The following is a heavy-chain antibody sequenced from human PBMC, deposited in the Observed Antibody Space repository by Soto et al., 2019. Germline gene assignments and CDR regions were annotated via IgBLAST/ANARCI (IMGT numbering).Heavy chain of an antibody. J-gene: IGHJ6*02. CDR2: IYTSGST. CDR1: GGPICSYY. D-gene: IGHD1-20*01. Sequence: PSETLSLTCTVSGGPICSYYWSWIRQPAGKGLEWIGRIYTSGSTNYNPSLKSRVTMSVDTSKNQFSLKLSSVTAADTAVYYCARARHTSLTGDYYGMDVWGQGTTVTFS. CDR3: ARARHTSLTGDYYGMDV. V-gene: IGHV4-4*07.